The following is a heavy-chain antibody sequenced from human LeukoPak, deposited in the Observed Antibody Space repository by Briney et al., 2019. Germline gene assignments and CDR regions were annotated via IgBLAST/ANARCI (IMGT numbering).Heavy chain of an antibody. J-gene: IGHJ4*02. CDR3: ARAQFGEVPFDY. Sequence: GGSLRLSCAASGFTFSSYWMHWVRQAPGKGLEWVSSISSSSSYIYYADSVKGRFTISRDNAKNSLYLQMNSLRAEDTAVYYCARAQFGEVPFDYWGQGTLVTVSS. CDR1: GFTFSSYW. V-gene: IGHV3-21*01. D-gene: IGHD3-10*01. CDR2: ISSSSSYI.